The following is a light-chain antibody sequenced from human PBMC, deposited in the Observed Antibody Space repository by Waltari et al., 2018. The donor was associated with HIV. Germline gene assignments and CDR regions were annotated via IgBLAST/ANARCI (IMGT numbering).Light chain of an antibody. J-gene: IGKJ3*01. V-gene: IGKV3-20*01. Sequence: EIVLTQSPGTLSLSPGERATLSCRASQSITNNYLAWYQQRPGQPPRLLISDASSRATDIPDRFTGSGSGTVFTLTITRLEPEDFAVYYCQQYDRPPFNLGPGTKVDIK. CDR3: QQYDRPPFN. CDR1: QSITNNY. CDR2: DAS.